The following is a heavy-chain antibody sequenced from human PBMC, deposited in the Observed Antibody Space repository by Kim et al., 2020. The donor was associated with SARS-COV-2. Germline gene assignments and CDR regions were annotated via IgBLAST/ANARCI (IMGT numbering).Heavy chain of an antibody. Sequence: GGSLRLSCAASGFTFSTYWMYWVRQAPGKGLVCVSRINTDGSSTTYADSVKGRFTISRDNAKNTLYLQMKSLRGEDTAVYYCARGDISYGMDVWGQGTTVTVSS. V-gene: IGHV3-74*01. CDR1: GFTFSTYW. CDR3: ARGDISYGMDV. D-gene: IGHD2-15*01. CDR2: INTDGSST. J-gene: IGHJ6*02.